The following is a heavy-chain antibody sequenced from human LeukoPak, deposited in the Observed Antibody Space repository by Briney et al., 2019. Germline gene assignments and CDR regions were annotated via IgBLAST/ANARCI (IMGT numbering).Heavy chain of an antibody. V-gene: IGHV4-34*01. Sequence: PSETLSLTCAVYGGSFSGYYWSWIRQPPGKGLEWIGEINHSGSTNYNPSLKSRVTISVDTSKNQFSLKLSSVTAADTAVYYCARRNYDYVWGSYRSTNFDYWGQGTLVTVSS. J-gene: IGHJ4*02. CDR1: GGSFSGYY. D-gene: IGHD3-16*02. CDR3: ARRNYDYVWGSYRSTNFDY. CDR2: INHSGST.